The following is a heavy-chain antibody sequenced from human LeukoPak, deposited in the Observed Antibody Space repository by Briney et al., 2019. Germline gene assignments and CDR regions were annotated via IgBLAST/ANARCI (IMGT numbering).Heavy chain of an antibody. V-gene: IGHV4-59*01. D-gene: IGHD4-23*01. CDR2: IYYRGNT. J-gene: IGHJ2*01. CDR1: GGSISSFY. Sequence: PSETLSLTYTVSGGSISSFYWSWIRQPPGRGLEWLGHIYYRGNTQYNPAHKSRVTISVDTYKNQFSLRLTSVTAADTAVYYCARDLDNGGSSIWYFYLWGRRTLVSASS. CDR3: ARDLDNGGSSIWYFYL.